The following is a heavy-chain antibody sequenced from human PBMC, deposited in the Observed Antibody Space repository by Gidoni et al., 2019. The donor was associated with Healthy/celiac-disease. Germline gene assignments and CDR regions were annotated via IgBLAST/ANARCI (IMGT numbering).Heavy chain of an antibody. V-gene: IGHV4-4*02. J-gene: IGHJ2*01. CDR2: IYHSGST. CDR3: ARVKIYDSSGYVPWYFDL. CDR1: GGSISRSNW. D-gene: IGHD3-22*01. Sequence: QVQLQESGPGLVKPSGTLSLTCAVAGGSISRSNWWSWVRQPPGKGLEWIGEIYHSGSTNYNPSLKSRVTISVDKSKNQFSLKLSSVTAADTAVYYCARVKIYDSSGYVPWYFDLWGRGTLVTVSS.